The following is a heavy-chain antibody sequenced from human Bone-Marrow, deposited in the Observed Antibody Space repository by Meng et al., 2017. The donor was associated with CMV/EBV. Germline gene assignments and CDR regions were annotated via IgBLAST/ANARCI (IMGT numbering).Heavy chain of an antibody. CDR1: GYTFRTFG. CDR3: ARSGDGNWFDP. CDR2: ISAYDGNT. V-gene: IGHV1-18*01. Sequence: SCKATGYTFRTFGMAWMRQAPGQGPEWMGWISAYDGNTNYAQNFQGRVTMTTDTSTTTACMELKSLGLDDTAVYYCARSGDGNWFDPWGQGTLVTVSS. J-gene: IGHJ5*02. D-gene: IGHD7-27*01.